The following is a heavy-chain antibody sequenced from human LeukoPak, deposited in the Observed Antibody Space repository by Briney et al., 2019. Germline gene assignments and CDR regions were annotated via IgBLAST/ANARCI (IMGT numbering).Heavy chain of an antibody. Sequence: GGSLRPSCAASGFTLTNYNMHWVRQAPGRGLEWVSSISFSSTDIYYADSVMGRVTISRDNAKNSLYLQVSSLRAEDTAVYYCARYSGYDYFFDLLGQGTLVTVSS. V-gene: IGHV3-21*01. J-gene: IGHJ4*02. CDR3: ARYSGYDYFFDL. CDR2: ISFSSTDI. CDR1: GFTLTNYN. D-gene: IGHD5-12*01.